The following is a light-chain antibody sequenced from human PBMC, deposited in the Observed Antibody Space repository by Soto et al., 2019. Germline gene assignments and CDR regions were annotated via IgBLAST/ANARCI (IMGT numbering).Light chain of an antibody. CDR1: QSLLHSDVYNH. Sequence: DIVMTQSPLSLPVTPGEPASISCRSSQSLLHSDVYNHLDWYLQKPGQSPQLLICLGSNRASGVPDRCSGSGSGTDFTLTISRVEAEDFGVYYCMQTLQPPWTFGQGTRVEVK. J-gene: IGKJ1*01. CDR2: LGS. CDR3: MQTLQPPWT. V-gene: IGKV2-28*01.